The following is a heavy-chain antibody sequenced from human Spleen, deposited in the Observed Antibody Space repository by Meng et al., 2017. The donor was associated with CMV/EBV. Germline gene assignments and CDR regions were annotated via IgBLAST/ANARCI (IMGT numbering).Heavy chain of an antibody. J-gene: IGHJ6*02. CDR2: INPNSGDT. V-gene: IGHV1-2*02. CDR1: GYIFTDYY. D-gene: IGHD1-26*01. CDR3: ARDLGGATTYYYYGMDV. Sequence: ASVKVSCKASGYIFTDYYVHWVRQAPGQGLEWMGWINPNSGDTTYPQNFQGRVTMTRDTSISTAYMELSRLRSDDTAVYYCARDLGGATTYYYYGMDVWGQGTTVTVSS.